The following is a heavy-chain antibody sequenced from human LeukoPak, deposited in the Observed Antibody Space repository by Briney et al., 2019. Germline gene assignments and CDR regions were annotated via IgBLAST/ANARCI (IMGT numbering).Heavy chain of an antibody. V-gene: IGHV3-23*01. CDR3: AKVAKTYYDYVWGSYRPEYYFDY. J-gene: IGHJ4*02. Sequence: GGSLRLSCAASGFTFSSYAMSWVRQAPGKGLEWVSAISGSGGSTYYADSVKGRFTISRDNSKNTLYLQMNSLRAEDTAVYYCAKVAKTYYDYVWGSYRPEYYFDYWGQGTLVTVSS. D-gene: IGHD3-16*02. CDR2: ISGSGGST. CDR1: GFTFSSYA.